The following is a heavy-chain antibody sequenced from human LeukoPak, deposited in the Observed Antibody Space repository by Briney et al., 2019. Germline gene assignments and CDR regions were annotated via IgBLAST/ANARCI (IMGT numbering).Heavy chain of an antibody. CDR2: ISGSGGST. CDR3: AKSRLYGDFDY. J-gene: IGHJ4*02. CDR1: RFTLTSYS. V-gene: IGHV3-23*01. Sequence: GGSLTPSWSASRFTLTSYSISWVRQAPRNGLEWVSAISGSGGSTYYADSVKGRFTISRDNSKNTLYLQMNSLRAEDTAVYYCAKSRLYGDFDYWGQGTLVTVSS. D-gene: IGHD2-8*01.